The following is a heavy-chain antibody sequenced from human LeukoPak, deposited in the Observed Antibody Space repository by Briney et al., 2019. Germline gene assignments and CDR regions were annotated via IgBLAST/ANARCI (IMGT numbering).Heavy chain of an antibody. CDR1: GFTFSSYG. V-gene: IGHV3-30*03. CDR2: ISYDGSNK. J-gene: IGHJ4*02. Sequence: GGSLRLSCAASGFTFSSYGMHWVRQAPGKGLEGVAVISYDGSNKYYADSVKGRFTISRDNSKNTLHLQMNSLRSEDTGVYYCARVKGGIAAAGNYFDYWGQGTLVTVSS. D-gene: IGHD6-13*01. CDR3: ARVKGGIAAAGNYFDY.